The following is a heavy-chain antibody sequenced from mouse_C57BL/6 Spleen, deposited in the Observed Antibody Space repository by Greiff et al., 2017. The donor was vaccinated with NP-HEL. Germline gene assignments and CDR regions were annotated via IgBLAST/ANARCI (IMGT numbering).Heavy chain of an antibody. D-gene: IGHD2-2*01. V-gene: IGHV1-72*01. CDR2: LAPHRGGT. Sequence: QVQLQQPGAELVKPGASVKLSCKASGYTFTSYWMHWVKQRPGRGLSWICRLAPHRGGTKYNEKFKSKATLTVDKPSSTAYMQLSSLTSEDSAVYYCARTGGYGSYAMDYWGQGTSVTVSS. CDR3: ARTGGYGSYAMDY. J-gene: IGHJ4*01. CDR1: GYTFTSYW.